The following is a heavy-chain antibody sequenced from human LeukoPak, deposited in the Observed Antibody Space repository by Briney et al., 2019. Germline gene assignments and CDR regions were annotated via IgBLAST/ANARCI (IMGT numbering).Heavy chain of an antibody. Sequence: RWASVKVSCMASGYTFTGYYMHWVRQAPGQGLEWMGWINPNNGGTHYAQKFQGRVTMTRDTSISTAYMELSRLRSDDTAVYYCAREPGDGGYDNFDYWGQGTLVTVSS. CDR1: GYTFTGYY. J-gene: IGHJ4*02. CDR3: AREPGDGGYDNFDY. V-gene: IGHV1-2*02. CDR2: INPNNGGT. D-gene: IGHD5-12*01.